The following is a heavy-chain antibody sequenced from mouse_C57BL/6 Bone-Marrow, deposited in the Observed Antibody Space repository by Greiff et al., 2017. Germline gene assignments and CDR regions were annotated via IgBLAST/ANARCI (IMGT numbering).Heavy chain of an antibody. CDR2: IYPGDGDP. CDR1: GYAFSSSW. V-gene: IGHV1-82*01. D-gene: IGHD1-1*01. CDR3: ARWLITTVRKFAY. Sequence: VQLQQSGPELVKPGASVKISCKASGYAFSSSWMNWVKQRPGKGLEWIGRIYPGDGDPNYNGKFKGKATLTADKSSSTAYMQLSSLTSEDSAVYFCARWLITTVRKFAYWGQGTLVTVSA. J-gene: IGHJ3*01.